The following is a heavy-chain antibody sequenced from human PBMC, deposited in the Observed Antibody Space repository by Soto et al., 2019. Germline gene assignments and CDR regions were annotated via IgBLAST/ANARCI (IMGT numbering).Heavy chain of an antibody. CDR1: GTIFSSYT. CDR3: ARGLGGRMDD. Sequence: QVHLVQSGAEVKKPGSSVRVSCKASGTIFSSYTISWVRQAPGQGLGWMGRIIPILGETNSAQKFQDRVTLTADKSTNTAYMELNSLRLEDTAVYYCARGLGGRMDDWGQGTTVTVSS. J-gene: IGHJ6*02. CDR2: IIPILGET. V-gene: IGHV1-69*08. D-gene: IGHD3-16*01.